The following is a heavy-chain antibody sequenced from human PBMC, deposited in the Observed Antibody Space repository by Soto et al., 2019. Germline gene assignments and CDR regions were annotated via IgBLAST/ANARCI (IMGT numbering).Heavy chain of an antibody. CDR2: IYYNGNT. V-gene: IGHV4-59*01. D-gene: IGHD2-21*01. CDR1: GGSISSYY. Sequence: PSETLSLTCTVSGGSISSYYWSWIRQPPGKGLEWIGYIYYNGNTNYNPSLKSRVTISVDTSKNQFSLKLSSVTAADTVVYYCARDLGVMAYYYYGMDVWGQGTTVTVSS. J-gene: IGHJ6*02. CDR3: ARDLGVMAYYYYGMDV.